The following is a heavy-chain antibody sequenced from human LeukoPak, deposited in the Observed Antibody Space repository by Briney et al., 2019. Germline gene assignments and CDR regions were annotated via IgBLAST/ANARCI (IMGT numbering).Heavy chain of an antibody. CDR2: INPNYGDT. CDR1: GYTFTTYY. CDR3: ARAVGVVAGGNFDP. J-gene: IGHJ5*02. Sequence: GASVKVSCKAAGYTFTTYYIHWLRQAPGQGLEWMGWINPNYGDTYFAQKFQGRVSMTRDTSITTAYMEVTSLTSDDTAVYYCARAVGVVAGGNFDPWGQGTLVTVSS. D-gene: IGHD6-19*01. V-gene: IGHV1-2*02.